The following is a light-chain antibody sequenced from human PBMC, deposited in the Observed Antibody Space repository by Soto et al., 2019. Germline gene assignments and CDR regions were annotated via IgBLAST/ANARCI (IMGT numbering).Light chain of an antibody. J-gene: IGKJ4*01. CDR2: KAS. CDR1: RTINNW. V-gene: IGKV1-5*03. CDR3: QQDNTFSLT. Sequence: DIQMTQSPSTLSASVGDRVTITCRASRTINNWLAWYQQKPGKAPKLLIYKASSLEGGVPSRFSGSGAGTEFTPTISSLQPDDFATYYCQQDNTFSLTFGGGTKVEIK.